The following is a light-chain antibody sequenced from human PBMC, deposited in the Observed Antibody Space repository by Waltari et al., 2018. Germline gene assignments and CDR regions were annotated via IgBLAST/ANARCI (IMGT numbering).Light chain of an antibody. J-gene: IGKJ5*01. CDR2: DAS. V-gene: IGKV1-5*01. CDR1: EAINKW. CDR3: QHYTRYSIT. Sequence: DTQLSQFPSTLAASVGDRVTSTCRAREAINKWLAWYQQKPGKAPKVLIYDASTLQSGVPSRFSGSGSGTEFTLTIDSLQPDDFATYYCQHYTRYSITFGQGTRLEIK.